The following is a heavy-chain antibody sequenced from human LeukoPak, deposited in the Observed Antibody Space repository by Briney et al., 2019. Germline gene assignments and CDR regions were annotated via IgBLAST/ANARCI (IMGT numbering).Heavy chain of an antibody. V-gene: IGHV3-30*02. CDR2: IRYDGSYK. D-gene: IGHD1-26*01. CDR3: AKDQGVTTASDY. CDR1: GFTFSGYG. J-gene: IGHJ4*02. Sequence: GGSLRLSCAASGFTFSGYGMHWVRQAPGKGLEWVAFIRYDGSYKNYADSVKGRFTISRDNSKNILYLQMNSLRAEDTAVYYCAKDQGVTTASDYWGQGTLVTVSS.